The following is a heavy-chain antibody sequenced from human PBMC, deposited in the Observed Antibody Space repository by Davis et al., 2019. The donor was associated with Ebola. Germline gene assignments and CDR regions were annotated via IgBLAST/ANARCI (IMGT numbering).Heavy chain of an antibody. CDR1: GYTFTSYY. Sequence: ASVKVSCKASGYTFTSYYMHWVRQAPGQGLEWMGIINPSGGSTSYAQKFQGRVTMTRDTSTSTVYMELSSLRSEDTTVYYCARDLPRWHYGQTYYYYGMDVWGQGTTVTVSS. J-gene: IGHJ6*02. D-gene: IGHD4-17*01. V-gene: IGHV1-46*01. CDR2: INPSGGST. CDR3: ARDLPRWHYGQTYYYYGMDV.